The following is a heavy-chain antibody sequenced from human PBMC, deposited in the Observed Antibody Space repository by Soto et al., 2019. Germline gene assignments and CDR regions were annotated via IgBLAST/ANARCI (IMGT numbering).Heavy chain of an antibody. CDR3: ARHIQINRSSNPYYFDY. CDR2: IYWDDDK. V-gene: IGHV2-5*02. Sequence: QITLKESGPTLVKPTQTLTLTCTFSGFSLSTSGVGVGWIRQPPGKALEWLALIYWDDDKRYSPSLKSRLTITKDTSKNQVVLTMTNMDPVDTATYYCARHIQINRSSNPYYFDYWGQGTLVTVSS. J-gene: IGHJ4*02. D-gene: IGHD3-16*02. CDR1: GFSLSTSGVG.